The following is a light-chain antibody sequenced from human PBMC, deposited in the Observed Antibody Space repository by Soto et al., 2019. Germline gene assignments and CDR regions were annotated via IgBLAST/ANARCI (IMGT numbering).Light chain of an antibody. J-gene: IGLJ3*02. CDR3: GSSGGSNNLRV. Sequence: QLVLTQPPSASGSPGQSVTISCTATSSDFGGYNYVSWYQQHPGKAPKLLIYEVDKRPSGVPDRFSGSKSGDTASLTVSGLQAEDEAEYYCGSSGGSNNLRVFGGGTQLTVL. CDR2: EVD. CDR1: SSDFGGYNY. V-gene: IGLV2-8*01.